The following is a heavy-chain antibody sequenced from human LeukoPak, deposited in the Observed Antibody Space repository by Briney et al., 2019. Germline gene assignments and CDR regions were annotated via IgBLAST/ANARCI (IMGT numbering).Heavy chain of an antibody. CDR3: ARALGVGATEWYFDL. V-gene: IGHV4-31*03. CDR2: IYYSGST. CDR1: GGSISSGGYY. J-gene: IGHJ2*01. D-gene: IGHD1-26*01. Sequence: ASETLSLTRTVSGGSISSGGYYWSWIRQHPGKGLEWLGYIYYSGSTYYNPSLKSRVTISVDTSKNQFSLKMSSVTAADTAVYYCARALGVGATEWYFDLWGRGTLVTVSS.